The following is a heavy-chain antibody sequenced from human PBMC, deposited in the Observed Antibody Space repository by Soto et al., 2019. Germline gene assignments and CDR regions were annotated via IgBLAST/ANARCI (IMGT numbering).Heavy chain of an antibody. V-gene: IGHV3-30-3*01. CDR3: AREEGIESHYFDY. Sequence: GGSLRLSCAASGFTFSSYAMHWVRQAPGKGLEWVAVISYDGSNKYYADSVKGRFTISRDNSKNTLYLQMNSLRAEDTAVYYCAREEGIESHYFDYWGQGTLVTVSS. CDR2: ISYDGSNK. CDR1: GFTFSSYA. D-gene: IGHD1-20*01. J-gene: IGHJ4*02.